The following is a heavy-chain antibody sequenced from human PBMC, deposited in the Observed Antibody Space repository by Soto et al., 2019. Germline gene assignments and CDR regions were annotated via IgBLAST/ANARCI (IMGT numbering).Heavy chain of an antibody. CDR1: GFTFSNYA. J-gene: IGHJ4*02. CDR2: ISGSGGTT. Sequence: GGSLRLACAASGFTFSNYAMSWVRQAPGKGLEWVSAISGSGGTTYYADSVKGRFTISRDNSKNTLYLQMNSLRAEDTAVYYCAKDYSGVATRPFDFWGQGTLLTVS. V-gene: IGHV3-23*01. CDR3: AKDYSGVATRPFDF. D-gene: IGHD6-6*01.